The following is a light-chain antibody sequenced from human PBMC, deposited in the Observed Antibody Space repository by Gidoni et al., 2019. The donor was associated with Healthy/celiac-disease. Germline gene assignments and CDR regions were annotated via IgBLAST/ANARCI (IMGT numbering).Light chain of an antibody. Sequence: EIVLTQSPGTLSLSPGERATLACRASQSVSSSYLAWYQQKPGQAPRLLIYGASSRATGIPDMFSGSGSGTDVTLTISRREPEDCAVYYCQQYGSSPLTFGGGTKVEIK. CDR3: QQYGSSPLT. CDR2: GAS. CDR1: QSVSSSY. V-gene: IGKV3-20*01. J-gene: IGKJ4*01.